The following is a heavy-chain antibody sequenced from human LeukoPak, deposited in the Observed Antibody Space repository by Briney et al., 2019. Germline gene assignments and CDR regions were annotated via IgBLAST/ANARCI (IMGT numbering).Heavy chain of an antibody. CDR1: GFTFSSYW. V-gene: IGHV4-34*01. CDR3: ARGAAPDY. D-gene: IGHD2-15*01. Sequence: GSLRLSCAASGFTFSSYWMSWVRQPPGKGLEWIGEINHSGSTNYNPSLKSRVTISVDTSKNQFSLKLSSVTAADTAVYYCARGAAPDYWGQGTLVTVSS. CDR2: INHSGST. J-gene: IGHJ4*02.